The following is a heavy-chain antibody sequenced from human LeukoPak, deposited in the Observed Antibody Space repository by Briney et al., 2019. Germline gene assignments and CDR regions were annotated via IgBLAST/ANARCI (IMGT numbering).Heavy chain of an antibody. CDR3: ARDFGLRCSGGTCYSVYYYGMDV. CDR1: GFSFSNYA. CDR2: IKQGGSEK. J-gene: IGHJ6*04. V-gene: IGHV3-7*03. Sequence: GGSLRLSCSASGFSFSNYAMYWVRQAPGKGLGWVANIKQGGSEKYYVDSVKGRFTISRDNAKNSLYLQMNSLRAEDTAVYYCARDFGLRCSGGTCYSVYYYGMDVWGKGTTVTVSS. D-gene: IGHD2-15*01.